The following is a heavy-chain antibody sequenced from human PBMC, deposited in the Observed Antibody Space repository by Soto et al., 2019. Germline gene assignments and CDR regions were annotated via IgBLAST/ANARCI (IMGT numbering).Heavy chain of an antibody. J-gene: IGHJ4*02. V-gene: IGHV3-15*01. CDR1: GFIFSTVS. CDR3: VTVLPHAHSWFDY. D-gene: IGHD2-2*01. Sequence: XGSLRLPYAASGFIFSTVSVSWVRQGPGKGLEGVVRIKSRTENETTDYASPARGRLIISRDDSKNILYLQLNSLKSDDTGVYYCVTVLPHAHSWFDYWRQGNHCTVS. CDR2: IKSRTENETT.